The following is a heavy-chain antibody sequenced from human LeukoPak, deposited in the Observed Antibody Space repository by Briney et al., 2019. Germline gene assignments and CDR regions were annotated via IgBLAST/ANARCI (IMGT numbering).Heavy chain of an antibody. J-gene: IGHJ4*02. CDR2: ISSSSSYI. CDR1: GFSFSNYA. D-gene: IGHD2-15*01. V-gene: IGHV3-21*01. CDR3: ARDQAYCSGGSCYSSY. Sequence: GGSLRLSCAASGFSFSNYAMTWVRQAPGKGLEWVSSISSSSSYIYYADSVKGRFTISRDNAKNSLYLQMNSLRAEDTAVYYCARDQAYCSGGSCYSSYWGQGTLVTVSS.